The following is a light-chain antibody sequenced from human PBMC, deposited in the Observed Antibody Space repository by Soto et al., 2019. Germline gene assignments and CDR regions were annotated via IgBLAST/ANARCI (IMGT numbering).Light chain of an antibody. CDR3: QQYYSYPLT. J-gene: IGKJ4*01. V-gene: IGKV1-8*01. CDR2: DAS. CDR1: QGISSY. Sequence: AIGMTQSQSSLSASTGDRVTITCRASQGISSYLAGYQQNLGKAPKLLDYDASTLQSGIPSRVSGSGSGTEFTLSVSCLHAEYFSTSYCQQYYSYPLTFGGGTKVEIK.